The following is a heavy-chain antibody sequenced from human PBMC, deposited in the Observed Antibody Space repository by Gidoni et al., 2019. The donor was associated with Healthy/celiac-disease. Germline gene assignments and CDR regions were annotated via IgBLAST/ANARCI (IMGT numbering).Heavy chain of an antibody. V-gene: IGHV4-34*01. D-gene: IGHD2-15*01. CDR1: GGSFSGYY. J-gene: IGHJ6*03. CDR2: INHSGST. CDR3: ARRGTRYCSGGSCYQPYYMDV. Sequence: QVQLQQWGAGLLKPSETLSLTCAVYGGSFSGYYWSWIRQPPGKGLEWIGEINHSGSTNYNPSLKSRVTISVDTSKNQFSLKLSSVTAADTAVYYCARRGTRYCSGGSCYQPYYMDVWGKGTTVTVSS.